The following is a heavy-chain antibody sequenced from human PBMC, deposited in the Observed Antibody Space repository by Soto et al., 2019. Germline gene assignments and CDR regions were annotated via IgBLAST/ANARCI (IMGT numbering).Heavy chain of an antibody. CDR3: ARAKPNYDFWSGYSYYFDY. Sequence: ASVKVSCKASGYTFTGYYMHWVRQAPGQGLEWMGWINPNSGGTNYAQKFQGWVTMTRDTSISTAYMELSRLRSDDTAVYYCARAKPNYDFWSGYSYYFDYWGQGTLVTVS. D-gene: IGHD3-3*01. CDR2: INPNSGGT. CDR1: GYTFTGYY. V-gene: IGHV1-2*04. J-gene: IGHJ4*02.